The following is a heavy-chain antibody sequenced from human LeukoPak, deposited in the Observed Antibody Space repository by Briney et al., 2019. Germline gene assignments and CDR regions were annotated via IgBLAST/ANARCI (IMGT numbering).Heavy chain of an antibody. V-gene: IGHV3-7*01. D-gene: IGHD6-6*01. CDR3: ARGTAYSSSSDLYFDY. CDR1: GFTFSSYW. Sequence: PGGSLRLSCAASGFTFSSYWMSWVRQAPGKGLEWVANIKQDGSEKYYVDSVKGRFTISRDNAKNSLYLQMNSLRAEDTAVYYCARGTAYSSSSDLYFDYWGQGTLVTVSS. J-gene: IGHJ4*02. CDR2: IKQDGSEK.